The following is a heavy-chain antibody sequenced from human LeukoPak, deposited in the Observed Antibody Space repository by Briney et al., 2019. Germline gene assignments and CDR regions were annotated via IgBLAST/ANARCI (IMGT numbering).Heavy chain of an antibody. CDR3: ATLVSTRYYFDY. J-gene: IGHJ4*02. D-gene: IGHD5/OR15-5a*01. CDR2: IYHSGIT. CDR1: GYSISSGYY. V-gene: IGHV4-38-2*02. Sequence: PSETLSLTCTVSGYSISSGYYWGWIRQPPGKGLEWIGNIYHSGITYYNHFNSSLKSRVTISIDTYKNQFSLRLHSVSAGDTAVYFCATLVSTRYYFDYWGQGTLVTVSS.